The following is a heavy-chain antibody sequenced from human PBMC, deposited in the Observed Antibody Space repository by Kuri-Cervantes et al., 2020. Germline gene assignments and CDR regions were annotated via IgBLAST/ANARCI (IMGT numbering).Heavy chain of an antibody. CDR2: IIPIFGTA. D-gene: IGHD3-10*01. J-gene: IGHJ6*02. CDR3: ARGGITMVRGVIRRSDYYYYGMDV. Sequence: SVKVSCKASGGTFSSYAISWVRQAPGQGLEWMGGIIPIFGTANYAQKFQGRVTITADKSTSTAYMELSSLRSEDTAVYYCARGGITMVRGVIRRSDYYYYGMDVWGQGTTVTVSS. V-gene: IGHV1-69*06. CDR1: GGTFSSYA.